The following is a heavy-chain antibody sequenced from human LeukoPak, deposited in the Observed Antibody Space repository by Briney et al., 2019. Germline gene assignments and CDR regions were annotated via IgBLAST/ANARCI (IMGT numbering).Heavy chain of an antibody. CDR2: ISTAGITT. CDR3: ARAQTTVTINWFDP. Sequence: GGSLRLSCAASGFTFSSYWMHWVRQAPGKGLVSVSRISTAGITTSYADSVKGRFTISRDNTKNTLYLQMNSLRAEDTAVYFCARAQTTVTINWFDPWGQGTLVTLSS. CDR1: GFTFSSYW. V-gene: IGHV3-74*01. J-gene: IGHJ5*02. D-gene: IGHD4-17*01.